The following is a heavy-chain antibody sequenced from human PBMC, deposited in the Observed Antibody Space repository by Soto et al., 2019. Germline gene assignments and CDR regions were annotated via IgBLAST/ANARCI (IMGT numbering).Heavy chain of an antibody. D-gene: IGHD2-8*01. J-gene: IGHJ6*02. Sequence: EVQLVETGGGLVQPGRSLRLSCAASGFTFDDYAMHWVRQAPGKGLEWVSGMSWNSGSIGYADSVKGPFTISRDNAKNSLYMQMNSLRAEDTAFYYCAKDGALSGVWHYYGMDVWGQGTTVTVSS. CDR3: AKDGALSGVWHYYGMDV. V-gene: IGHV3-9*01. CDR1: GFTFDDYA. CDR2: MSWNSGSI.